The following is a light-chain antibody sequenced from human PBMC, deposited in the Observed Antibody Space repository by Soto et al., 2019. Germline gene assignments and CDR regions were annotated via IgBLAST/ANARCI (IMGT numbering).Light chain of an antibody. V-gene: IGLV2-14*01. CDR1: SSDVGGYNY. CDR2: EVT. J-gene: IGLJ2*01. CDR3: SSYTSSSFLV. Sequence: QSALTQPASVSGSPGQSITISCTGTSSDVGGYNYVSWYQQHPGKDPKLMIYEVTNRPSGVSNRFSGSKSGNTASLTISGLQAEDEADYYCSSYTSSSFLVFGGGTQLTVL.